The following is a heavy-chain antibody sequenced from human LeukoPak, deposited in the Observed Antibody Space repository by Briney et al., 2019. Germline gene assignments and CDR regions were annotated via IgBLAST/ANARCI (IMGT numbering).Heavy chain of an antibody. J-gene: IGHJ4*02. D-gene: IGHD3-16*02. Sequence: SETLSLTCTVSGGSISSYYWSWIRQPPGKGLEWIGYIYYSGSTNYNPSLKSRVTISVDTSKNQFSLKLSSVTAADTAVYYCARINHDYVWGSYRYNKYYFDYWGQGTLVTVSS. CDR3: ARINHDYVWGSYRYNKYYFDY. CDR1: GGSISSYY. V-gene: IGHV4-59*01. CDR2: IYYSGST.